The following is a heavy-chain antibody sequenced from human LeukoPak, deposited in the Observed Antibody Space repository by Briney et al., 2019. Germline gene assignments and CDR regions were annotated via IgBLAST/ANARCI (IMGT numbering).Heavy chain of an antibody. CDR1: GGSISSYY. CDR2: IYYSGST. CDR3: ARGPYYDFWSGYYFDY. D-gene: IGHD3-3*01. J-gene: IGHJ4*02. V-gene: IGHV4-39*07. Sequence: PSETLSLTCTVSGGSISSYYWGWIRQPPGKGVEWIGSIYYSGSTYYNPSLKSRVTISVDTSKNQFSLKLSSVTAADTAVYYCARGPYYDFWSGYYFDYWGQGTLVTVSS.